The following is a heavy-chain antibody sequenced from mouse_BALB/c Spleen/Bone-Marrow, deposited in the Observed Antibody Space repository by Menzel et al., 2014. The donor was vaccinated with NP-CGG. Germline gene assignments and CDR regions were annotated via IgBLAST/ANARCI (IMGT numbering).Heavy chain of an antibody. CDR2: VYYSGTI. D-gene: IGHD1-1*02. J-gene: IGHJ2*01. CDR3: ARYYGNYFDY. V-gene: IGHV3-5*02. CDR1: GISITTGNYR. Sequence: EVKLVGSGPGLVKPSQTVSLTCTVTGISITTGNYRWSWIRQFPGNKLEWIGYVYYSGTITYNPSLTSRTTITRDTSKNQFFLEMNSLTAEDTATYYCARYYGNYFDYWGQGTTLTVSS.